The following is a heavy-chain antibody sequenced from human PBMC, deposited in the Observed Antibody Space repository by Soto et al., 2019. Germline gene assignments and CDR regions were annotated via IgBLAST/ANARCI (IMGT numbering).Heavy chain of an antibody. D-gene: IGHD2-2*03. CDR3: ARLDSNWFDP. CDR2: IYYSGST. CDR1: GGSISSSSYY. Sequence: SETLSLTCTVSGGSISSSSYYWGWIRQPPGKGLEWIGSIYYSGSTYYNPSLKSRVTISVDTSKNQFSLKLSSVTAADTAVYYCARLDSNWFDPWGQGTPVTVSS. J-gene: IGHJ5*02. V-gene: IGHV4-39*01.